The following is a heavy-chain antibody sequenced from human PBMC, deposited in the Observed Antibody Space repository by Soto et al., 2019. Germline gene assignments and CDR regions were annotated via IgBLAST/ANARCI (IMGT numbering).Heavy chain of an antibody. D-gene: IGHD2-2*01. CDR3: ARDGPPMDY. CDR2: SSAHNGNT. CDR1: GYTFTSYG. V-gene: IGHV1-18*01. Sequence: QVQLVQSGAEVKKPGASVEVSCKASGYTFTSYGISWVRQAPGQGLEWMGWSSAHNGNTKYAQKIQGRVTMTTDPPTSTAYRELTSLRSDGTAVYYCARDGPPMDYWGQGTLVTVSS. J-gene: IGHJ4*02.